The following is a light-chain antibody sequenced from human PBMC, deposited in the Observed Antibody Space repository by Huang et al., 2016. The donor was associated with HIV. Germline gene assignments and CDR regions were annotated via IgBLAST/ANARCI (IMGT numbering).Light chain of an antibody. V-gene: IGKV3-20*01. CDR1: QRLTKGF. CDR2: DAS. CDR3: HHYGASQWA. Sequence: EIVLTQSPGTLSLSPGESAIVSCRASQRLTKGFFAWYRQRPGQAPTRLIYDASSRATDIPDRFAGGGSGTDFTLTINRLDPEDFAVYYCHHYGASQWAFGQGTRVEVK. J-gene: IGKJ1*01.